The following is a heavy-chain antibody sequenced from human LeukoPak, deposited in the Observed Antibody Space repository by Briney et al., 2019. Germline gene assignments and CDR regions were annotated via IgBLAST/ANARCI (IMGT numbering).Heavy chain of an antibody. Sequence: GGSLRLSCAASGFTFRNAWMTWVRQAPGKGLEWVGRIKSKTDGGTTDYAAALKGRFTISRDDLQNTLNLQVNSLKIEDTAVYYCTTDRGYYGMDVWGQGTTVTVSS. V-gene: IGHV3-15*01. J-gene: IGHJ6*02. CDR3: TTDRGYYGMDV. CDR2: IKSKTDGGTT. CDR1: GFTFRNAW.